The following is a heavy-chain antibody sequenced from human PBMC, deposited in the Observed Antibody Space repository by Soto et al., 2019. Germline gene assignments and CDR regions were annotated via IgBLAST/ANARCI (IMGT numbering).Heavy chain of an antibody. CDR1: GGTFSSYA. CDR3: ARVGGYTXYSSSWYTSYYYYGMDV. J-gene: IGHJ6*02. V-gene: IGHV1-69*06. D-gene: IGHD6-13*01. Sequence: SVKVSCKASGGTFSSYAISWVRQAPGQGLEWMGGIIPIFGTANYAQKFQGRVTITADKSTSTAYMELSSLRSEDTAVYYCARVGGYTXYSSSWYTSYYYYGMDVWGQGTTVTVSS. CDR2: IIPIFGTA.